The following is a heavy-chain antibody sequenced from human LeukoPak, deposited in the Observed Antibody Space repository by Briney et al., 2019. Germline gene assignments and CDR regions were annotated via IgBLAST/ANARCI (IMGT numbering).Heavy chain of an antibody. D-gene: IGHD7-27*01. J-gene: IGHJ4*02. V-gene: IGHV3-7*03. CDR2: IKQDGGEK. CDR1: GFTFSSYW. CDR3: AKGTSNWGSDFDY. Sequence: GGSLRLSCAASGFTFSSYWMSWVRQAPGKGLEWVANIKQDGGEKYYVDSVKGRFTISRDNSKNTLYLQMTSLRAEDTAFYYCAKGTSNWGSDFDYWGQGTLVTVSS.